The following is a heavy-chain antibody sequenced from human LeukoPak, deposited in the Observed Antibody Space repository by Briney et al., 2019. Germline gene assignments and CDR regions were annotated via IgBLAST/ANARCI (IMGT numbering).Heavy chain of an antibody. D-gene: IGHD2-15*01. J-gene: IGHJ6*02. Sequence: GGSLRLSCAASGFTFSSYAMSWVRQAPGKGLGWVSRISATGGTTYYADSVKGRFTISRDNSKNTLYLQMNSLRAEDTALYYCARQIGGNYYYYGMDVWGQGTTVTVSS. CDR2: ISATGGTT. V-gene: IGHV3-23*01. CDR1: GFTFSSYA. CDR3: ARQIGGNYYYYGMDV.